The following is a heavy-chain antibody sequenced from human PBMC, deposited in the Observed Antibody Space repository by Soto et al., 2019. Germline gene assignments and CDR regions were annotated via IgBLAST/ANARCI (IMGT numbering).Heavy chain of an antibody. D-gene: IGHD3-10*01. CDR1: GGSITRRSSY. V-gene: IGHV4-39*01. CDR3: ATTRGLAVGGSFDY. J-gene: IGHJ4*02. Sequence: PSETLSFTCIVSGGSITRRSSYWAWIRQPPGKGLEWVGTFYDGNTYHNPSLRSRITIAVDTSKNQFSLKLNSVAAADTAFYYCATTRGLAVGGSFDYWGQGMLVTVSS. CDR2: FYDGNT.